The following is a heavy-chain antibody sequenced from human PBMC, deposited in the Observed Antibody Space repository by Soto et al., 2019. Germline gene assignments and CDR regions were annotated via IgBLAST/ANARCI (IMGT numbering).Heavy chain of an antibody. V-gene: IGHV6-1*01. CDR2: TYYRSKWYN. CDR3: ARGLPNQFSEGYYYSYMDV. Sequence: QVQLQQSGPGLVKPSQTLSLTCAISGDSVSSNSAAWNWIRQSPSRGLEWLGRTYYRSKWYNDYAVSVKSRITINPDTSKNQFSLQLTSVTPEDTGVYYCARGLPNQFSEGYYYSYMDVWGKGTTVTVSS. J-gene: IGHJ6*03. CDR1: GDSVSSNSAA. D-gene: IGHD1-26*01.